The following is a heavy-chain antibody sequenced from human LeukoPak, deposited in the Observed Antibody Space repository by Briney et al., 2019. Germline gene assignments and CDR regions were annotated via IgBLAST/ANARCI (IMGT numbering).Heavy chain of an antibody. Sequence: ASVKVSCKKSGYIFSMSWMHWVRQAPGQGLEWMGIIDPSRGSTNYAQKFQGRVTMTGDVSTDTVHMELSGLAPEDTGIYFCAREFARMLIVAARLLPLIHYHDFHMDVWGTGTSVTVSS. CDR2: IDPSRGST. D-gene: IGHD6-6*01. J-gene: IGHJ6*03. CDR3: AREFARMLIVAARLLPLIHYHDFHMDV. CDR1: GYIFSMSW. V-gene: IGHV1-46*01.